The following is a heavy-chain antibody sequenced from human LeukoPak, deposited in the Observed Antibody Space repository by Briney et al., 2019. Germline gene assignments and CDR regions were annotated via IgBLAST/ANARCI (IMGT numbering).Heavy chain of an antibody. CDR2: ISYDGSNK. CDR3: ARDDAPYCSSTSCSLNDAFDI. J-gene: IGHJ3*02. Sequence: GGSLRLSCAASGFTFSSYGMHWVRQAPGKGLEWVAVISYDGSNKYYADSVKGRFTISRDNSKNTLYLQMNSLRAEDTAVYYCARDDAPYCSSTSCSLNDAFDIWGQGTMVTVSS. D-gene: IGHD2-2*01. CDR1: GFTFSSYG. V-gene: IGHV3-30*19.